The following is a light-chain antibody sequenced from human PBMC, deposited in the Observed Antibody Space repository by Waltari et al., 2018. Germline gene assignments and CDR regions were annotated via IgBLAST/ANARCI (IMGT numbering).Light chain of an antibody. CDR1: QSISSL. V-gene: IGKV1-5*03. J-gene: IGKJ1*01. CDR2: KAS. CDR3: QHYNGYWT. Sequence: DIQMTQSPSTLSASVGDRVTITCRASQSISSLLPWYQQKPETAPKLLIYKASTLESGAPSRFSGSGAGTEFTLTINSQQPDDFATYYCQHYNGYWTFGQGTKVEIK.